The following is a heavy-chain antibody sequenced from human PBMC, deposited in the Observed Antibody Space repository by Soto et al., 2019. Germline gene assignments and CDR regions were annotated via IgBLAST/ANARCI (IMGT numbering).Heavy chain of an antibody. D-gene: IGHD2-2*01. CDR3: ARGIVVVPAATKRPYHPNSSSLNYYFDY. CDR2: IWYDGSNK. J-gene: IGHJ4*02. V-gene: IGHV3-33*01. CDR1: GFTFSSYG. Sequence: GGSLRLSCAASGFTFSSYGMHWVRQAPGKGLEWVAVIWYDGSNKYYADSVKGRFTISRDNSKNTLYLQMNSLRAEDTAVYYCARGIVVVPAATKRPYHPNSSSLNYYFDYWGQGTLVTVSS.